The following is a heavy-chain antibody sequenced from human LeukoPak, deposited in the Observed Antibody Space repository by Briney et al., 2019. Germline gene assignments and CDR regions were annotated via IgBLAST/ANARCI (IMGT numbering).Heavy chain of an antibody. J-gene: IGHJ4*02. Sequence: PGGSLTLSCAASGFTFSSSAMSWVRQVPGKGLEWVSGISASGGSTSYADSVRGRFTISRDNSKNTLYVQMNSLRDEDTAVYYCAKDRSLGVTAAINYWGQGTLVTVSS. CDR3: AKDRSLGVTAAINY. CDR1: GFTFSSSA. D-gene: IGHD2-2*02. V-gene: IGHV3-23*01. CDR2: ISASGGST.